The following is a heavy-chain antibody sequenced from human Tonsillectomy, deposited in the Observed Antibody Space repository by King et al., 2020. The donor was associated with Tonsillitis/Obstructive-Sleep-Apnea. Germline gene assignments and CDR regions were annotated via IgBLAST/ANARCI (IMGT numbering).Heavy chain of an antibody. J-gene: IGHJ4*02. CDR2: ISNNGGST. CDR1: GFAFNSYA. D-gene: IGHD5-18*01. Sequence: QLVQSGGDLVQPGRSLRVSCSASGFAFNSYAMHWVRQAPGKGLDYISAISNNGGSTYYAESVKGRFTISRDNSKNTMYLQMSSLRGEDTAVYYCVKDLADGAYSYGPDDWGQGTLVTVSS. CDR3: VKDLADGAYSYGPDD. V-gene: IGHV3-64D*06.